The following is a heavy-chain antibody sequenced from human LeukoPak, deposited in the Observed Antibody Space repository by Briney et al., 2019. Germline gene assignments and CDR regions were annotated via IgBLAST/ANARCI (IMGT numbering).Heavy chain of an antibody. Sequence: PSETLSLTCTISGGSISSGDYYWSWLRHPPGEGLEWIGYIYHSGSSYSNPSLKSRVTISVDRSKNQVSLNLNSVTAADTAVYYCARWDFWKYCFDYWGQGALVTVSS. CDR3: ARWDFWKYCFDY. D-gene: IGHD3-3*01. CDR2: IYHSGSS. CDR1: GGSISSGDYY. V-gene: IGHV4-30-2*01. J-gene: IGHJ4*02.